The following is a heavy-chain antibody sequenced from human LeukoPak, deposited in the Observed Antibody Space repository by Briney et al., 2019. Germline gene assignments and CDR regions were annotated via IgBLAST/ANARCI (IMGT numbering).Heavy chain of an antibody. Sequence: APVTVSCKASGYTFTNYYMHWVRQAPGQGLEWMGIINPSGGSTSYAQKFQGRVTMTRDTSTSTVYMELSSLRSEDTAVYYCARERETALYYFDYWGQGTLVTVSS. J-gene: IGHJ4*02. CDR1: GYTFTNYY. D-gene: IGHD5-18*01. CDR3: ARERETALYYFDY. V-gene: IGHV1-46*01. CDR2: INPSGGST.